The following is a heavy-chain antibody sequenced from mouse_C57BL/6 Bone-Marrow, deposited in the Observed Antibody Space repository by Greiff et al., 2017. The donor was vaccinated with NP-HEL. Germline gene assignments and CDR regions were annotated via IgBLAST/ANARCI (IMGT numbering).Heavy chain of an antibody. Sequence: QVQLKESGAELMKPGASVKLSCKATGYTFTGNWIEWVKQRPGHGLEWIGELLPGSGNTYYNERFKGKATFTADTSSNTAYMQLSSLTTEDSAIYYCASDYYGSSYFDYWGQGTTLTVSS. CDR2: LLPGSGNT. CDR3: ASDYYGSSYFDY. CDR1: GYTFTGNW. J-gene: IGHJ2*01. D-gene: IGHD1-1*01. V-gene: IGHV1-9*01.